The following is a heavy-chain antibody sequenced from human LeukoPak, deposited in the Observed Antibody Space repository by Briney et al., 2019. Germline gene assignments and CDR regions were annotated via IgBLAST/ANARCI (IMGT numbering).Heavy chain of an antibody. Sequence: ASVKVSCKASGYTFTGYYIHWVRLAPGQGLEWMGIINPSDGTTSYAQKFQGRVTMTRDTSTSTVYMELRSLRSEDTAVYYCARAPANKYDSRLPEDYWGQGTLVTVSS. CDR1: GYTFTGYY. V-gene: IGHV1-46*01. D-gene: IGHD3-22*01. CDR2: INPSDGTT. CDR3: ARAPANKYDSRLPEDY. J-gene: IGHJ4*02.